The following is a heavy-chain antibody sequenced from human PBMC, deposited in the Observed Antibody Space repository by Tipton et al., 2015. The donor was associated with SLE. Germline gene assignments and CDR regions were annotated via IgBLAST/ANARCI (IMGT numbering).Heavy chain of an antibody. J-gene: IGHJ4*02. CDR2: ISTYNGDT. D-gene: IGHD5-12*01. V-gene: IGHV1-18*01. CDR1: GYTFTDFA. CDR3: ARSIVATTDFDY. Sequence: QLVQSGAELKKPGATVKVSCKASGYTFTDFAISWVRQARGQGLEWMAWISTYNGDTTYAQKLQGRVTIITDTSTSTASMELRSLRSNDTAVYYCARSIVATTDFDYWGQGTLVTVSS.